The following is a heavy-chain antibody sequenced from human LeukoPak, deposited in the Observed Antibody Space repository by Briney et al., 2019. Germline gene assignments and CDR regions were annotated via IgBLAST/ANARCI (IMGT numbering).Heavy chain of an antibody. CDR1: GFTFSSYS. CDR3: ARDHCSSTSCYTGPNWFDP. CDR2: ISSSSSYI. D-gene: IGHD2-2*02. J-gene: IGHJ5*02. Sequence: GGSLRLSCAASGFTFSSYSMNWVRQAPGEGLEWASSISSSSSYIYYADSVKGRFTISRDNAKNSLYLQMNSLRAEDTAVYYCARDHCSSTSCYTGPNWFDPWGQGTLVTVSS. V-gene: IGHV3-21*01.